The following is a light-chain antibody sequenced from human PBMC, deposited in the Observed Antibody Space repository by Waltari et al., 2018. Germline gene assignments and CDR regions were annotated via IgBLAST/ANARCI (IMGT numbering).Light chain of an antibody. CDR3: QQSYSTPPYT. Sequence: DIQMTQSPSTLSASVGDRVTITCRASQYISSWLAWYQQKPGKAPKLLIYKASILESGVPSRFSGSESGTEFTLTISSLQPDDFATYYCQQSYSTPPYTFGQGTKLEIK. CDR1: QYISSW. V-gene: IGKV1-5*03. CDR2: KAS. J-gene: IGKJ2*01.